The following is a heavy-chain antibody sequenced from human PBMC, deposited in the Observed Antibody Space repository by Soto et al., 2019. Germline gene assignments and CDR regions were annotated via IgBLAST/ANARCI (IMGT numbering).Heavy chain of an antibody. Sequence: GEALKISWKGSGYTFTSYLIGLGRHVPGKGLEWMGKIDPDDSYTIYSPSFQGHVTISADKSISTAYLQWNSLKASDTAIYYCAKDHREPKREEAFDYWGQGTLVTVSS. CDR2: IDPDDSYT. J-gene: IGHJ4*02. D-gene: IGHD1-1*01. CDR1: GYTFTSYL. V-gene: IGHV5-10-1*01. CDR3: AKDHREPKREEAFDY.